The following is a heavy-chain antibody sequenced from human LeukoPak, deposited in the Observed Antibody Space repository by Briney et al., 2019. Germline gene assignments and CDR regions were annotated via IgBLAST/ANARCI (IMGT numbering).Heavy chain of an antibody. CDR1: GFTFDHYV. CDR2: ISASGGST. J-gene: IGHJ4*02. V-gene: IGHV3-23*01. D-gene: IGHD3-22*01. Sequence: GSLRLSCAASGFTFDHYVMSWVRHTPGKGLEWVSGISASGGSTDYADSVQGRFTISRDNSKNTVYLQMNSLRAEDTAVYYCAKVGFTMIVVVNYFDYWGQGTLVTVSS. CDR3: AKVGFTMIVVVNYFDY.